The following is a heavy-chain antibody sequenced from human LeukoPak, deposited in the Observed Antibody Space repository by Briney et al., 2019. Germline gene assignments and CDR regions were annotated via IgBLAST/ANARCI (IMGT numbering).Heavy chain of an antibody. CDR2: IKSKTNGETT. Sequence: GGSLRLSCAASGFAFSNAWMSWVRQAPGKGLEWVGRIKSKTNGETTDYAAPLKGRFTISRDDSKNALFLQVNTLKTEDTAMYYCTSDDPVNRSWGQGTLVTVSS. V-gene: IGHV3-15*01. J-gene: IGHJ4*02. CDR1: GFAFSNAW. CDR3: TSDDPVNRS.